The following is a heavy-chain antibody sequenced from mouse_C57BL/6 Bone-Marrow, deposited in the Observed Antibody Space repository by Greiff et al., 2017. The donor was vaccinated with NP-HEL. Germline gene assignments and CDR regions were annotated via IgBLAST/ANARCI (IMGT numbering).Heavy chain of an antibody. V-gene: IGHV5-9*01. D-gene: IGHD2-3*01. CDR1: GFTFSSYT. CDR2: ISGGGGNT. Sequence: EVMLVESGGGLVKPGGSLKLSCAASGFTFSSYTMSWVRQTPEKRLEWVATISGGGGNTYYPDSVKGRFTISRDNAKNTLYLQMSSLRSEDTALYYCAKQGWLLPAYWGQGTLITVSA. J-gene: IGHJ3*01. CDR3: AKQGWLLPAY.